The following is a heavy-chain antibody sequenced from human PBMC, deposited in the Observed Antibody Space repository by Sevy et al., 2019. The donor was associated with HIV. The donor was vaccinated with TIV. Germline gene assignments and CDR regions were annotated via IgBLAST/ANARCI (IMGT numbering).Heavy chain of an antibody. D-gene: IGHD3-22*01. CDR1: GFTFSSYS. CDR3: ARGKYYYDSSGYYLFDY. Sequence: GGSLRLSCVASGFTFSSYSMNWVRQAPGKGLEWVSYISSSSSTIYYADSVKGRFTISRDNAKNSLYLQMNSLRAEDTAVYYCARGKYYYDSSGYYLFDYWGQGTLVTVSS. J-gene: IGHJ4*02. V-gene: IGHV3-48*01. CDR2: ISSSSSTI.